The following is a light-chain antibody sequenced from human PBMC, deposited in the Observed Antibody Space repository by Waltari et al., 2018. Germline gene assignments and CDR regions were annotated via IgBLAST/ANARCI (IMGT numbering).Light chain of an antibody. V-gene: IGKV1-9*01. CDR3: RQLNNCPRT. J-gene: IGKJ1*01. Sequence: DIQLTQSPSFLSASVGDRVTITCRASQDISGYLGWYQQKPGKAPKVLIYGASTLQSGVPSRFSGSGSGTEFTLTINSLQPEDVATYYCRQLNNCPRTFGQGTKVEIK. CDR1: QDISGY. CDR2: GAS.